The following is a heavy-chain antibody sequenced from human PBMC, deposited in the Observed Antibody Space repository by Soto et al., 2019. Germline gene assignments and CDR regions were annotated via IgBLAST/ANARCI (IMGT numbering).Heavy chain of an antibody. V-gene: IGHV4-31*03. Sequence: QVQLQESGPGLVKPSQTLPLTCTVSGGSISSGGYYWSWIRQLPGKGLEWIGYIYYSGSTFYNPSLKSRVTISADTSKNQFSLKLSSVTAADTAVYYCARERGSTGFDYWGQGTLVTVSS. D-gene: IGHD2-2*01. CDR1: GGSISSGGYY. J-gene: IGHJ4*02. CDR3: ARERGSTGFDY. CDR2: IYYSGST.